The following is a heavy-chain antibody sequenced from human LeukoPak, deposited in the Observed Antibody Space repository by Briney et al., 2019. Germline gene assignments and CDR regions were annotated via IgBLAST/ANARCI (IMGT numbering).Heavy chain of an antibody. D-gene: IGHD1-26*01. CDR3: ASQLKWESHFDY. J-gene: IGHJ4*02. CDR2: IYYSGST. Sequence: KPSETLSLTCTVSGGSISSYYWSWIRQPPGKGLEWIGYIYYSGSTNYNPSLKSRVTISVDKSKNQFSLKLSSVTAADTAVYYCASQLKWESHFDYWGQGTLVTVSS. V-gene: IGHV4-59*12. CDR1: GGSISSYY.